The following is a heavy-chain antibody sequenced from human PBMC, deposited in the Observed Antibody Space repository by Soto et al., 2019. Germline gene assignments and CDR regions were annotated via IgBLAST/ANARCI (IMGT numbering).Heavy chain of an antibody. CDR3: TRLLSDDFDI. V-gene: IGHV3-73*01. J-gene: IGHJ3*02. Sequence: PGESLKISCVVSRFTLSGSDMHWVRQASGKGLEWLGRIRSKGNNYATEYAASVKGRFTMSRDDSKDTAFLQMNSLKTEDTAVYYCTRLLSDDFDIWGQGTMVTVSS. CDR1: RFTLSGSD. CDR2: IRSKGNNYAT.